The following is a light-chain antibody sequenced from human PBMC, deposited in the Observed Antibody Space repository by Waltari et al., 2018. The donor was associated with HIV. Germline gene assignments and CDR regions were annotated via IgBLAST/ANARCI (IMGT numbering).Light chain of an antibody. CDR1: QSVSSY. Sequence: EIVLTQSPATLSLSLGERATLSSRASQSVSSYLAWYQQKPGQAPRPLIYDASNRATGIPARFSGSGSGTDFTLTISSLEPEDFAVYYCQQRSNWPPALSFGGGTKVEIK. CDR2: DAS. V-gene: IGKV3-11*01. CDR3: QQRSNWPPALS. J-gene: IGKJ4*01.